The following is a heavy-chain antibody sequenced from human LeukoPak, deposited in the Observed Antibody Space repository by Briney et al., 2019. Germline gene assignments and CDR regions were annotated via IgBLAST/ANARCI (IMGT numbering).Heavy chain of an antibody. CDR3: ARDGAAAGDWFDP. V-gene: IGHV4-39*07. CDR2: IYYSGST. CDR1: GGSISSSSYY. Sequence: SETLSLTCTVSGGSISSSSYYWGWIRQPPGKGLEWIGSIYYSGSTYYNPSLKSRVTISVDTSKNQFSLKLSSVTAADTAVYYCARDGAAAGDWFDPWGQGTPVTVSS. D-gene: IGHD6-13*01. J-gene: IGHJ5*02.